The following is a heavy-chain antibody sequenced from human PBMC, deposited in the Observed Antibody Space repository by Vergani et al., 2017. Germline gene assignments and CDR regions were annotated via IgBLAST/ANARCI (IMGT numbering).Heavy chain of an antibody. CDR3: AKSGWLQHFGAHYFDS. Sequence: EVQLLESGGRLVQPGGSLRLSCVASGFAFSRYAMSCVRQAPGKGLEWVSGLTASGSGISYADSVRGRFTISRDNSENTLFLQMDSLRAEDTAVYYCAKSGWLQHFGAHYFDSWGQGILVTVSS. CDR1: GFAFSRYA. CDR2: LTASGSGI. D-gene: IGHD5-24*01. V-gene: IGHV3-23*01. J-gene: IGHJ4*02.